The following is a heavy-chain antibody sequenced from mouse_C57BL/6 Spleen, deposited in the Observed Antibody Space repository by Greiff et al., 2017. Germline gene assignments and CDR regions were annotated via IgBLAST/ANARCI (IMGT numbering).Heavy chain of an antibody. Sequence: DVQLVESGGGLVQPGGSMKLSCVASGFTFSNYWMNWVRQSPEKGLEWVAQIRLKSDNYAAHYAESVKGRFTISRDDSKSSVYLQMNNLRAEDTGIYYCTDYDWFAYWGQGTLVTVSA. CDR2: IRLKSDNYAA. CDR1: GFTFSNYW. CDR3: TDYDWFAY. D-gene: IGHD2-4*01. V-gene: IGHV6-3*01. J-gene: IGHJ3*01.